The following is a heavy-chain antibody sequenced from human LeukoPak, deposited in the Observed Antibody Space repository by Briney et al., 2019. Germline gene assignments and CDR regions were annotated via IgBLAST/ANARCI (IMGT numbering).Heavy chain of an antibody. Sequence: GGSLRLSCAASGFTFSSYGMHWVRQAPGKGLEWVAVIWYDGSNKYYADSVKGRFTISRDNAKNSLYLQMNSLRAEDTALYYCAKDIGGSGSYYYYYGMDVWGQGTTVTVSS. J-gene: IGHJ6*02. D-gene: IGHD3-10*01. V-gene: IGHV3-30*02. CDR1: GFTFSSYG. CDR2: IWYDGSNK. CDR3: AKDIGGSGSYYYYYGMDV.